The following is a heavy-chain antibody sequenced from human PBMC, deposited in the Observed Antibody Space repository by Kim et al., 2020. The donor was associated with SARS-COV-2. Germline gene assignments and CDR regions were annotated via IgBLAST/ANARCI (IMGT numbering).Heavy chain of an antibody. V-gene: IGHV1-69*01. Sequence: QSFQGRVTITADESTGTAYMDLGSLRSEDTAVYYCARVLTLGFGEFHFDYWGQGTLVTVSS. J-gene: IGHJ4*02. CDR3: ARVLTLGFGEFHFDY. D-gene: IGHD3-10*01.